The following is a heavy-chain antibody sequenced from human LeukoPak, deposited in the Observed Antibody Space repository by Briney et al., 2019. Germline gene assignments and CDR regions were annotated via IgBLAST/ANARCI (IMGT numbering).Heavy chain of an antibody. CDR1: GFTFSSYA. V-gene: IGHV3-30*04. CDR2: ISYDGSNK. D-gene: IGHD3-22*01. Sequence: GGSLRLSCAASGFTFSSYAMSWVRQAPGKGLEWVAVISYDGSNKYYADSVKGRFTISRDNSKNTLYLQMDSLRAEDTAVYYCARGRSSYYYDSSGFSYFDYWGQGTLVTVSS. CDR3: ARGRSSYYYDSSGFSYFDY. J-gene: IGHJ4*02.